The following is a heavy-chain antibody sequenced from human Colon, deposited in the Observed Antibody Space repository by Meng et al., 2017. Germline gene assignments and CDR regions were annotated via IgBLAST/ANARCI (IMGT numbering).Heavy chain of an antibody. V-gene: IGHV4-34*01. CDR2: INHSGST. D-gene: IGHD5-12*01. CDR3: ARGRYSGYLP. CDR1: GGSFSGYY. J-gene: IGHJ5*02. Sequence: QGQFKQWGPGLLKPSETLSLTCAVYGGSFSGYYWSWIRQPPGKGLEWIGEINHSGSTNYNPSLKSRVTISVDTSKNQFSLKLSSVTAADTAVYYCARGRYSGYLPWGQGTLVTVSS.